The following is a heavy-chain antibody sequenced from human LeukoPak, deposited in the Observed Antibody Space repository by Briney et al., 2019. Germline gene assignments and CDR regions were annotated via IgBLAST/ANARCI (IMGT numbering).Heavy chain of an antibody. D-gene: IGHD6-13*01. CDR3: ARGGRGLYSSPDY. CDR2: ISPNSGGT. V-gene: IGHV1-2*02. J-gene: IGHJ4*02. CDR1: GYTVTDYY. Sequence: ASVKVSCKASGYTVTDYYIHWVRQAPGQGLEWMGWISPNSGGTSYAQKFQGRLTMTRDTSISTAYMELSRLRSDDTAVYYCARGGRGLYSSPDYWGQGTLVTVSS.